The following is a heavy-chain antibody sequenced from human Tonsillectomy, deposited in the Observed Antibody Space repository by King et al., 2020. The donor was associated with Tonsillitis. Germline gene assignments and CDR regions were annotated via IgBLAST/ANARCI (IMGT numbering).Heavy chain of an antibody. Sequence: DVQLVESGGGLVQPGGSLRLSCAASGFTFSSYEMNWVRQAPGKGLEGVSYISSSGSTIYYADSVKGRFSLSRDNAKNSLHLQMNSLRAEDTAVYYCARGGEDGIEARRYFDLWGRGTLVTVSS. CDR3: ARGGEDGIEARRYFDL. V-gene: IGHV3-48*03. D-gene: IGHD6-13*01. CDR1: GFTFSSYE. J-gene: IGHJ2*01. CDR2: ISSSGSTI.